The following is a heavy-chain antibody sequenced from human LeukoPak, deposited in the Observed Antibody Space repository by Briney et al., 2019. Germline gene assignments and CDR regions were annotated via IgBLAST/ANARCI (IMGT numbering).Heavy chain of an antibody. CDR1: GGSISSYY. CDR2: IYYSGST. V-gene: IGHV4-59*01. Sequence: SETLSLTCTVSGGSISSYYWSWIRQPPGKGLEWIGYIYYSGSTNYNPSLKSRVTISVDTSKNQFSLKLSSVTAADTAVYYCARAPFYDFWSGYYPYYFDYWGQGTLVSVSS. D-gene: IGHD3-3*01. CDR3: ARAPFYDFWSGYYPYYFDY. J-gene: IGHJ4*02.